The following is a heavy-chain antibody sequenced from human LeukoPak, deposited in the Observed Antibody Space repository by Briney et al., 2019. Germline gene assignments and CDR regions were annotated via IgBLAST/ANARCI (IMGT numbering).Heavy chain of an antibody. Sequence: SSETLSLTCAVSGYSISSGYYWGWIRQPPGKGLEWIGSIYHSGSTYYNPSLKSRVTISVDTSKNQFSLKLSSVTAADTAVYYCASLGYYDFWSGYYMFDYWGQGTLVTVSS. CDR1: GYSISSGYY. CDR3: ASLGYYDFWSGYYMFDY. V-gene: IGHV4-38-2*01. CDR2: IYHSGST. D-gene: IGHD3-3*01. J-gene: IGHJ4*02.